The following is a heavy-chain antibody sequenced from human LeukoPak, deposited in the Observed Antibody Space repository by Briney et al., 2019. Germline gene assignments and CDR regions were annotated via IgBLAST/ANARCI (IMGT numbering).Heavy chain of an antibody. Sequence: GASVKVSCKASGGTFSSYAISWVRQAPGQGLEWMGGIIPIFGTANYAQKFQGRVTITADESTSTAYMELSSLRSEDTAVYYCASQGMWFGDSPGYYFDYWGQGTLVTVSS. V-gene: IGHV1-69*13. CDR1: GGTFSSYA. J-gene: IGHJ4*02. D-gene: IGHD3-10*01. CDR2: IIPIFGTA. CDR3: ASQGMWFGDSPGYYFDY.